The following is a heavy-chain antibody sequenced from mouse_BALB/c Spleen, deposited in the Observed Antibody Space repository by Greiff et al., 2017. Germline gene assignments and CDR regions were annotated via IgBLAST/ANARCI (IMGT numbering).Heavy chain of an antibody. CDR3: ARHEDYYGYDY. D-gene: IGHD1-2*01. CDR1: GFTFSSYT. Sequence: EVNLVESGGGLVQPGGSLKLSCAASGFTFSSYTMSWVRQTPEKRLEWVAYISNGGGSTYYPDTVKGRFTISRDNAKNTLYLQMSSLKSEDTAMYYCARHEDYYGYDYWGQGTTLTVSS. J-gene: IGHJ2*01. CDR2: ISNGGGST. V-gene: IGHV5-12-2*01.